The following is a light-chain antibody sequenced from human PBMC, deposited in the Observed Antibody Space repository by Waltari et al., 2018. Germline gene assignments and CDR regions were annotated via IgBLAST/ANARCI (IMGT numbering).Light chain of an antibody. CDR3: QQYGSSPTT. CDR2: GAS. Sequence: EIALTQSPGTLSLSPGDRVTLSCRASQSLSSSQLAWYQQKPGQAPRPLIYGASSRTTGIPERFSGSGSGTDFTLTISRLEPEDFAVYYCQQYGSSPTTFGVGTKVEIK. V-gene: IGKV3-20*01. CDR1: QSLSSSQ. J-gene: IGKJ4*01.